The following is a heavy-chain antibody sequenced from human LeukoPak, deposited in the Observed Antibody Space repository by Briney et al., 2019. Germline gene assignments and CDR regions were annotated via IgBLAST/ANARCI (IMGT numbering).Heavy chain of an antibody. J-gene: IGHJ4*02. CDR3: ARESSGYLYYSEY. CDR2: ISESGGYT. D-gene: IGHD3-22*01. CDR1: GFSFSSYA. V-gene: IGHV3-23*01. Sequence: PGGSLRLSCAASGFSFSSYAMSWVRQAPGKGLEWVSAISESGGYTNYADSVKGRFTVSRDNSKNTLYLQMNTLRAEDTAVYYCARESSGYLYYSEYWGQGTLVTVSS.